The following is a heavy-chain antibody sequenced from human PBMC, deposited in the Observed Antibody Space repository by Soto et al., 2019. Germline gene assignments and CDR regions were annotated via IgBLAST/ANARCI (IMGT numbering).Heavy chain of an antibody. CDR2: IYYSGST. D-gene: IGHD4-17*01. CDR1: GGSINSGDDY. V-gene: IGHV4-30-4*01. Sequence: QVQLQESGPGLVKPSQTLSLCCTVSGGSINSGDDYWSWIRQPPGKGLEWIGYIYYSGSTYYNPPLRSRVTISIDTSKNHFFLNLSSVTAADTAVYYCARIGLTTALLWGQGTLVTVSS. CDR3: ARIGLTTALL. J-gene: IGHJ4*02.